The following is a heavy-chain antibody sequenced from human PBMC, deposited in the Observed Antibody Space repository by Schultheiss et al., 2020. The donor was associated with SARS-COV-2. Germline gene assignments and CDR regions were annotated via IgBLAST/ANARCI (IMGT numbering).Heavy chain of an antibody. V-gene: IGHV3-33*01. CDR2: IWYDGSNK. D-gene: IGHD2-8*02. CDR1: GFTFSRYG. J-gene: IGHJ4*02. Sequence: GGSLRLSCAASGFTFSRYGMHWVRQAPGKGLEWVAVIWYDGSNKYYTDSVKGRFTISRDNSKNTLYLQMNSLRAEDTAIYYCATQRFCPGGVCLWGNDYWGQGTLVTVSS. CDR3: ATQRFCPGGVCLWGNDY.